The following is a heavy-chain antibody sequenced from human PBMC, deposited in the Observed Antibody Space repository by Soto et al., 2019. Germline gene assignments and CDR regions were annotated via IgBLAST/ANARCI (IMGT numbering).Heavy chain of an antibody. D-gene: IGHD6-13*01. CDR3: ARTKAAAAAFDY. V-gene: IGHV3-30-3*01. CDR1: GFTFSSYA. J-gene: IGHJ4*02. CDR2: ISYDGSNK. Sequence: QVQLVESGGGVGQPGRSLRLSCAASGFTFSSYAMHWVRQAPGKGLEWVAVISYDGSNKYYADSVKGRFTISRDNSKNTLYLQMNSLRAEDTAVYYCARTKAAAAAFDYWGQGTLVTVSS.